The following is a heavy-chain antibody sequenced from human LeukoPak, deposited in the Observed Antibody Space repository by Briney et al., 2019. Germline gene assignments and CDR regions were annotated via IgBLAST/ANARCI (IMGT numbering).Heavy chain of an antibody. D-gene: IGHD6-19*01. V-gene: IGHV3-9*01. Sequence: GGSLRLSCAASGFTFDDYAMHWVRQAPGNGLEWVSGISCNSGSIGYADSVKGRFTISRDNAKNSLYLQMNSLRAEDTALYYCAKDATYSSGWTDYWGQGTLVTVSS. J-gene: IGHJ4*02. CDR1: GFTFDDYA. CDR3: AKDATYSSGWTDY. CDR2: ISCNSGSI.